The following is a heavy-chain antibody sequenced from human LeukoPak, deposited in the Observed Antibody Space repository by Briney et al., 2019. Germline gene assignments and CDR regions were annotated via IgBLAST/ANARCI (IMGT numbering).Heavy chain of an antibody. V-gene: IGHV3-30-3*01. J-gene: IGHJ3*02. CDR3: ARAEGYYDSSGNDAFDI. CDR2: ISYDGNNK. CDR1: GFTFSSYA. D-gene: IGHD3-22*01. Sequence: GGSLRLSCAASGFTFSSYAMHWVRQAPGKGLEWVAVISYDGNNKYYADSVMGQFTISRDNSKNTFYLEMNSLRAEDTAVYYCARAEGYYDSSGNDAFDIWGQGTMVTVSS.